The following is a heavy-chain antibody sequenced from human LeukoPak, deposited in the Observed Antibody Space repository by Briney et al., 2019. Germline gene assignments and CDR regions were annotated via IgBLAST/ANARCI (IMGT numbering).Heavy chain of an antibody. CDR3: ARPMFSGFWNAFDI. V-gene: IGHV4-39*01. Sequence: SETLSLTCTGSGGSISSSRYYWAWIRQPPGKGLEWIGSIYYGGSTYYNPSLKSRVTISADTSKNQFSLRLSSVTVADTAVYYCARPMFSGFWNAFDIWGQGTMVTVSS. CDR2: IYYGGST. J-gene: IGHJ3*02. D-gene: IGHD3-3*01. CDR1: GGSISSSRYY.